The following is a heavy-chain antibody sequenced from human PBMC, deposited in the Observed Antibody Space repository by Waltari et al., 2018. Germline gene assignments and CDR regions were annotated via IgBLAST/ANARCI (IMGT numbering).Heavy chain of an antibody. CDR2: IIPIFGTA. V-gene: IGHV1-69*13. J-gene: IGHJ6*02. Sequence: QVQLVQSGAEVKKPGSSVKVSCKASGGTFSSYAISWVRQAPGRGLEWMGGIIPIFGTANYAQKFQGRVTITADESTSTAYMELSSLRSEDTAVYYCASALEDIVVVVAGRYYGMDVWGQGTTVTVSS. D-gene: IGHD2-15*01. CDR1: GGTFSSYA. CDR3: ASALEDIVVVVAGRYYGMDV.